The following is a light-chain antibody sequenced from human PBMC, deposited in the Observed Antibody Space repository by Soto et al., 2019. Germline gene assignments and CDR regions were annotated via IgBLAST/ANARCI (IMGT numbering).Light chain of an antibody. J-gene: IGKJ5*01. CDR1: KTVSGSY. V-gene: IGKV3-20*01. CDR2: GAY. Sequence: EIVLTKSPATLSLSPGERATPSCRVSKTVSGSYVAWYQQKPGQTPRLIIYGAYSRATGIPDRFSGSGSGTDFTLTISRLEPEDFAVYFCQQYGNSPPGTVGQGTRLEI. CDR3: QQYGNSPPGT.